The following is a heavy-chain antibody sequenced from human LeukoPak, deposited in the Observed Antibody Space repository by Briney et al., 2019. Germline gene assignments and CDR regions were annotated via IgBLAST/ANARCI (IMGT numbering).Heavy chain of an antibody. Sequence: SETLSLTCSFYGGSFSGYYWSWIRQPPGKGLEWIGYIYYSGSTNYNPSLKSRVTISVDTSKNQFSLKLSSVTAADTAVYYCARVLLKGFAFDYWGQGTLVTVSS. D-gene: IGHD2-21*01. V-gene: IGHV4-59*01. CDR1: GGSFSGYY. CDR3: ARVLLKGFAFDY. J-gene: IGHJ4*02. CDR2: IYYSGST.